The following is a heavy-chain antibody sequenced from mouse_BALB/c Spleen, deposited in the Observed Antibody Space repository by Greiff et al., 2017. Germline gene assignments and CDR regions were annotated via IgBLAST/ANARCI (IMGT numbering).Heavy chain of an antibody. V-gene: IGHV7-3*02. J-gene: IGHJ4*01. Sequence: EVMLVESGGGLVQPGGSLRLSCATSGFTFTDYYMSWVRQPPGKALEWLGFIRNKANGYTTEYSASVKGRFTISRDNSQSILYLQMNTLRAEDSATYYFARDVSLSMDYWGKGTSVTVSS. CDR3: ARDVSLSMDY. CDR2: IRNKANGYTT. CDR1: GFTFTDYY.